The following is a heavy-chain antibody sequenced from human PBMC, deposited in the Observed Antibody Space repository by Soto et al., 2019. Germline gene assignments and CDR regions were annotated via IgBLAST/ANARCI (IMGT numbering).Heavy chain of an antibody. CDR1: GASVSSGDW. CDR3: PRGYGTARRWFNF. Sequence: SETLSLTCAVSGASVSSGDWWTWVRQSPGKGPECIGEIFHSGATNYNPSLKSRVDISMDKSKNQFSLRLTSVLAAEPAVYYCPRGYGTARRWFNFWGQGTLVTVS. CDR2: IFHSGAT. J-gene: IGHJ5*01. V-gene: IGHV4-4*02. D-gene: IGHD5-18*01.